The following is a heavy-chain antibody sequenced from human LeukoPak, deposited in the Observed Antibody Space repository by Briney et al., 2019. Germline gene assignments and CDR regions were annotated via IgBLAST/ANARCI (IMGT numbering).Heavy chain of an antibody. D-gene: IGHD3-3*01. CDR2: ITYSGNT. Sequence: PSETLSLTCTVSGGSISSGPYYWIWIRQHPGKGLEWIGYITYSGNTYYYPALNSRVTVSLDTSKTQFCLKLSSVTAADTAVYYCARIAYDALDSYYYGMDVWGQGTTVTVSS. CDR3: ARIAYDALDSYYYGMDV. CDR1: GGSISSGPYY. V-gene: IGHV4-31*03. J-gene: IGHJ6*02.